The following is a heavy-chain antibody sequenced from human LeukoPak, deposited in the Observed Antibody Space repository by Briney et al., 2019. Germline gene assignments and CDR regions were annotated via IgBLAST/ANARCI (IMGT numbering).Heavy chain of an antibody. V-gene: IGHV3-11*04. Sequence: GGSLRLSCAASGFTFSDYYMSWIRQAPGKGLEWVSYISSSGSTIYYADSVKGRFTISRDNAKNSLYLQMNSLRAEDTAVYYCARDKREYCYYDSSGYYPPAYWGQGTLVTVSS. J-gene: IGHJ4*02. CDR3: ARDKREYCYYDSSGYYPPAY. D-gene: IGHD3-22*01. CDR1: GFTFSDYY. CDR2: ISSSGSTI.